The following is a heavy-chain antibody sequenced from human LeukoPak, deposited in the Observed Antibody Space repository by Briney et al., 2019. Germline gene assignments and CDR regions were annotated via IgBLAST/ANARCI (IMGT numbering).Heavy chain of an antibody. CDR2: INHSGST. Sequence: SETLSLTCAVYGGSFSGYYWSWIRQHPGKGLEWIGEINHSGSTNYNPSLKSRVTISVDTSKNQFSLKLSSVTAADTAVYYCARRGYCSSTSCYRPFDYWGQGTLVTVSS. D-gene: IGHD2-2*01. CDR3: ARRGYCSSTSCYRPFDY. J-gene: IGHJ4*02. CDR1: GGSFSGYY. V-gene: IGHV4-34*01.